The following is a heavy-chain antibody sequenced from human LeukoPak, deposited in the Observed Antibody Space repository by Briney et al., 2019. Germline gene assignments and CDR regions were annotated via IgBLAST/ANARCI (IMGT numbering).Heavy chain of an antibody. J-gene: IGHJ4*02. V-gene: IGHV3-21*01. D-gene: IGHD2-15*01. CDR1: GFTFSSYS. CDR2: ISSSSSYI. CDR3: ARGQYCSGGSCYPDY. Sequence: GGSLRLSCAASGFTFSSYSMNWVRQAPGKGLEWVSSISSSSSYIYYADSVKGRFTISRDNAKNSLYLQMNSLRAEDTAVYYCARGQYCSGGSCYPDYWGQGTLVTVSS.